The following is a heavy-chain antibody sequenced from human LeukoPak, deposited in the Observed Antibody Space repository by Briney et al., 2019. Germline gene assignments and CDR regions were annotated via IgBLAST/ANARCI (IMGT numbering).Heavy chain of an antibody. J-gene: IGHJ5*02. D-gene: IGHD3-3*01. Sequence: GASVKVSCKASGYTFTGYYMHWVRQAPGQGLEWMGWINPNSGGTNYAQKFQGRVTMTRDTSISTAYMELSRLRSDDTAVYYCARGSRFLEILFRFDPWGQGTLVTGSS. CDR1: GYTFTGYY. V-gene: IGHV1-2*02. CDR2: INPNSGGT. CDR3: ARGSRFLEILFRFDP.